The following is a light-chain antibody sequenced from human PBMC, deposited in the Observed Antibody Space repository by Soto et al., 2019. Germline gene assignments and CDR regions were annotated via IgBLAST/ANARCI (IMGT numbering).Light chain of an antibody. CDR2: EGS. CDR3: CSYAGSSTLVV. CDR1: SSDVGSYNL. Sequence: QSALTQPASVSGSPGQSITISCTGTSSDVGSYNLVSWYQQHPGKAPKLMIYEGSKRPSGVSNRFSGSKSGNTASLTISGLQAEDEADYCCCSYAGSSTLVVFGGGTKLTFL. J-gene: IGLJ2*01. V-gene: IGLV2-23*01.